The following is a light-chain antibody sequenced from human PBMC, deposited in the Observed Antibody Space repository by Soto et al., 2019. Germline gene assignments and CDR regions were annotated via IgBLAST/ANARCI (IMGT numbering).Light chain of an antibody. V-gene: IGKV3-11*01. CDR3: QQRSNWPRLT. Sequence: EIVLTQSPATLSLSPGARATLSCRASQSISRYLAWSQEKPGQAPRLLIYDSSNRATGVPDRFSGSGSGTDFPLTISGLEAEDVAVYYCQQRSNWPRLTFGAWTRLEIK. CDR1: QSISRY. J-gene: IGKJ4*01. CDR2: DSS.